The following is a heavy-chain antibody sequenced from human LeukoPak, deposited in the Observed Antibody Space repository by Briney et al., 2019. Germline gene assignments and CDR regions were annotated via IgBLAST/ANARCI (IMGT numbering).Heavy chain of an antibody. CDR2: ISYDGSNK. V-gene: IGHV3-30-3*01. Sequence: GRSLRLSCAASGFTFSSYAMHWVRQAPGKGLEWVAVISYDGSNKYYADSVKGRFTISRDNSKNTLYLQMNSLRAEDTAVYYCARDRGTSGSYYGPLDYWGQGTLVTVSS. D-gene: IGHD1-26*01. J-gene: IGHJ4*02. CDR1: GFTFSSYA. CDR3: ARDRGTSGSYYGPLDY.